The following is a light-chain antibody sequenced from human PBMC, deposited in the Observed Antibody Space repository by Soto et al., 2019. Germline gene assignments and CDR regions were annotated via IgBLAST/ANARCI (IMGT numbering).Light chain of an antibody. CDR1: QNVKTR. V-gene: IGKV3-15*01. J-gene: IGKJ4*01. CDR3: QQYDEWPLT. Sequence: EKVMPQSPATLTVSPGERATLSCRASQNVKTRLAWYQQKPGQAPRLLIFDAFTRATGIPARFSGSASGTDFTLTIRSLQSEDSAVYYCQQYDEWPLTFGGGTKVDIK. CDR2: DAF.